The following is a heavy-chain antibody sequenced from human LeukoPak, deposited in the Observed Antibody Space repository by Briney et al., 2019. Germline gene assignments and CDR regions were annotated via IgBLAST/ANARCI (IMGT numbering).Heavy chain of an antibody. CDR1: GFTFSSYG. CDR3: AKGGLYDSSGYRTNFDY. D-gene: IGHD3-22*01. CDR2: ISYDGSNK. V-gene: IGHV3-30*18. J-gene: IGHJ4*02. Sequence: GGSLRLSCAASGFTFSSYGMHWVRQAPGKGLEWEAVISYDGSNKYYADSVKGRFTISRDNSKNTLYLQMNSLRAEDTAVYYCAKGGLYDSSGYRTNFDYWGQGTLVTVSS.